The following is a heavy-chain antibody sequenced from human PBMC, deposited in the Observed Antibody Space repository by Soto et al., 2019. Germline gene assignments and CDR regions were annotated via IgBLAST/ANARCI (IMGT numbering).Heavy chain of an antibody. Sequence: QPGGSLRLSCAASGFTFSSYGMHWVRQAPGKGLEWVAVISYDGSNKYYADSVKGRFTISRDNSKNTLYLQMNSLRAEDTAVYYCAKDLRGSRLLAYGMDVWGQGTTVTVSS. D-gene: IGHD2-8*02. CDR1: GFTFSSYG. V-gene: IGHV3-30*18. CDR2: ISYDGSNK. J-gene: IGHJ6*02. CDR3: AKDLRGSRLLAYGMDV.